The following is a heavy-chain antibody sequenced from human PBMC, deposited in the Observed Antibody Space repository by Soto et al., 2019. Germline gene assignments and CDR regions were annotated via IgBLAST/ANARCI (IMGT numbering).Heavy chain of an antibody. Sequence: VGSLRLSCAASGFTFSSYAMHWVRQAPGKGLEWVAVISYDGSNKYYADSVKGRFTISRDNSKNTLYLQMNSLRAEDTAVYYCARDLLAARAPYNWFDPWGQGTLVTVSS. D-gene: IGHD6-6*01. J-gene: IGHJ5*02. CDR2: ISYDGSNK. CDR1: GFTFSSYA. CDR3: ARDLLAARAPYNWFDP. V-gene: IGHV3-30-3*01.